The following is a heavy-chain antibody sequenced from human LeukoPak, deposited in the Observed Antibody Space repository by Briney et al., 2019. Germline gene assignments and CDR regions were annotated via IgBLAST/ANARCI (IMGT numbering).Heavy chain of an antibody. CDR2: ISAYNGNT. J-gene: IGHJ6*02. Sequence: ASVKVSCKASGYTFTSYGISWVRQAPGQGLEWMGWISAYNGNTNYAQKLQGRVTMTTDTSTSTAYMELRSLRSDDTAVYYCATGGGHHYYYYYGMDVWGQGTTVTVSS. V-gene: IGHV1-18*01. CDR3: ATGGGHHYYYYYGMDV. D-gene: IGHD1-26*01. CDR1: GYTFTSYG.